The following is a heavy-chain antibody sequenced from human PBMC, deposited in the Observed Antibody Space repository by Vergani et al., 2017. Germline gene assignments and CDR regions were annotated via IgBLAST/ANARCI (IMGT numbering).Heavy chain of an antibody. D-gene: IGHD3-22*01. CDR1: GFTFSSYA. CDR3: ARASITKYYYDSPFDY. J-gene: IGHJ4*02. CDR2: ISYDGSNK. V-gene: IGHV3-30-3*01. Sequence: QVQLVESGGGVVQPGRSLRLSCAASGFTFSSYAMHWVRQAPGKGLEWVAVISYDGSNKYYADSVKGRFTISRDNSKNTLYLQMNSLRAEDTAVYYCARASITKYYYDSPFDYWGQGTLVTVSS.